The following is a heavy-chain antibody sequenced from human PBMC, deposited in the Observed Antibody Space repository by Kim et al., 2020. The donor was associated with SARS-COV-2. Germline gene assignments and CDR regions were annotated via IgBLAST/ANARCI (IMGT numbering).Heavy chain of an antibody. J-gene: IGHJ6*04. CDR3: AKDMRNHRRNPSYTNDNHMDV. Sequence: GGSLRLSCAASGFTFGDYAMNWVRQGPGKGLEWVSSISWTGGGVEYADSVKGRFTISRNNAKRSLYLQMNSLRIEDTALYYCAKDMRNHRRNPSYTNDNHMDVWGKGTTVTVSS. D-gene: IGHD3-16*01. V-gene: IGHV3-9*01. CDR2: ISWTGGGV. CDR1: GFTFGDYA.